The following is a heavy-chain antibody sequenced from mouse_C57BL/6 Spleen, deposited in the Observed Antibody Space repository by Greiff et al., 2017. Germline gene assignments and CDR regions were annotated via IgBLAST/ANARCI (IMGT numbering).Heavy chain of an antibody. V-gene: IGHV1-39*01. J-gene: IGHJ2*01. CDR1: GYSFTDYN. CDR3: ARSPPVVAPYYFDY. Sequence: EVHLVESGPELVKPGASVKISCKASGYSFTDYNMNWVKQSNGKSLEWIGVINPNYGTTSYNQKFKGKATLTVDQSSSTAYMQLNSLTSEDSAVYYCARSPPVVAPYYFDYWGQGTTLTVSS. D-gene: IGHD1-1*01. CDR2: INPNYGTT.